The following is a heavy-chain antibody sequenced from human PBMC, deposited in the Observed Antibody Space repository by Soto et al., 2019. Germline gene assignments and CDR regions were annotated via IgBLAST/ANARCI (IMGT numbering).Heavy chain of an antibody. J-gene: IGHJ4*02. CDR1: DGSISSGGYS. Sequence: QLQLQESGSGLVKPSQTLSLTCAVSDGSISSGGYSWSWIRQPPGKGLEWIGYIYHSGSTYYNPSLKSRVTISLDRSKKQFSLKLSSVTAAETAVYYCARGMTTVTTLDYWGQGTLVTVSS. CDR2: IYHSGST. D-gene: IGHD4-17*01. CDR3: ARGMTTVTTLDY. V-gene: IGHV4-30-2*01.